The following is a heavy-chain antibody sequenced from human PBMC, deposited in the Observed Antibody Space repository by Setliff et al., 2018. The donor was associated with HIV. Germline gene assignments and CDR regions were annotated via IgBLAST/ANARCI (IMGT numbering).Heavy chain of an antibody. CDR2: INHSGST. CDR3: ARDVLDLVISVYGF. D-gene: IGHD3-22*01. Sequence: SETLSLSCAASGFTFSSYGIHWIRQPPGKGLEWIGEINHSGSTNYNPSLKSRVTISVDTSKNQFSLKLDSVTAADTAVYYCARDVLDLVISVYGFWGQGIPVTVSS. CDR1: GFTFSSYG. J-gene: IGHJ4*02. V-gene: IGHV4-34*01.